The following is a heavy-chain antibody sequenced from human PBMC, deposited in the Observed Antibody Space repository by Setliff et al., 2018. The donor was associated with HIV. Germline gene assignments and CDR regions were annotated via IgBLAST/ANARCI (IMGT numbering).Heavy chain of an antibody. Sequence: PSETLSLTCTVSGGSISSHYWSWIRQRAGKGLEWIWRIYTSGNANYNPSLKSRVTMSVDTSKNQFSLKLSSVTAADTAVYYCARDSELGLNYHDGMDVWGQGTTVTVSS. CDR2: IYTSGNA. V-gene: IGHV4-4*07. CDR1: GGSISSHY. J-gene: IGHJ6*02. CDR3: ARDSELGLNYHDGMDV. D-gene: IGHD1-26*01.